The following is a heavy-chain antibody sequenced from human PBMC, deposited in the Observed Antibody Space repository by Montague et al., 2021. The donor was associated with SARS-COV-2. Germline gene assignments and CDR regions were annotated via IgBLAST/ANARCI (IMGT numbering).Heavy chain of an antibody. CDR2: ISHSGST. CDR3: ARVPYRLLFVPRYYGMDV. Sequence: SETLSLTCAVYGGSLSGYYWSWIRQPPGEGLEWIAEISHSGSTSYIPSLKSRVTISVDTSKNQFSLKLSSATAADTAVYYCARVPYRLLFVPRYYGMDVWGQGTTVTVS. V-gene: IGHV4-34*01. CDR1: GGSLSGYY. J-gene: IGHJ6*02. D-gene: IGHD2-2*01.